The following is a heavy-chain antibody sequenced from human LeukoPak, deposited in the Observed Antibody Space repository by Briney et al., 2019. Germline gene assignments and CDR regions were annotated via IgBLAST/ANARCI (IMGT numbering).Heavy chain of an antibody. CDR1: GGSISSRSYY. CDR2: ISGSGGST. V-gene: IGHV3-23*01. Sequence: PSETLSLTCTVSGGSISSRSYYWGWIRQPPGKGLEWVSAISGSGGSTYYADSVKGRFTISRDNSKNTLYVQMNSLRAEDTAVYYCAKDLGYCSSTSCYLDSWGQGTLVTVSS. J-gene: IGHJ4*02. D-gene: IGHD2-2*01. CDR3: AKDLGYCSSTSCYLDS.